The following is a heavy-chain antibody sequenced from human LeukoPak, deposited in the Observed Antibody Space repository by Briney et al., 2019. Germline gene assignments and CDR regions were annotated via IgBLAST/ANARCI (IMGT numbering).Heavy chain of an antibody. Sequence: ASVKVSCKASGYTFTSYGTSWVRQAPGQGLEWMGWISAYNGNTNYAQKLQGRVTMTTDTSTSTAYMELRSLRSDDTAVYYCARDPYDYVWGSYPPGAFDIWGQGTMVTVSS. D-gene: IGHD3-16*02. V-gene: IGHV1-18*01. CDR2: ISAYNGNT. J-gene: IGHJ3*02. CDR3: ARDPYDYVWGSYPPGAFDI. CDR1: GYTFTSYG.